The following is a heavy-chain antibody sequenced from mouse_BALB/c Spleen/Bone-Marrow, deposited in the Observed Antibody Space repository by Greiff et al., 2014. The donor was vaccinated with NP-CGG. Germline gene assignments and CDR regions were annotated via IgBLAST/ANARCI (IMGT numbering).Heavy chain of an antibody. CDR3: ARQGPDY. V-gene: IGHV1-53*01. CDR2: INPSNGDT. Sequence: VQLQQSGTELVKPGASVKLSCKASGYTFTNYWIHWVKQRPGQGLEWIGNINPSNGDTDYAEKFKSKAKLTVDKSSSTAYIQLSSLTSEDSAVYYCARQGPDYWGQGTTLTVSS. J-gene: IGHJ2*01. D-gene: IGHD3-3*01. CDR1: GYTFTNYW.